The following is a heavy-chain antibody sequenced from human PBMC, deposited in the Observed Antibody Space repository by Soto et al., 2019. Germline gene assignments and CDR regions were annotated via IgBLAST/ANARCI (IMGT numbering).Heavy chain of an antibody. Sequence: PGGSLRLSCAASGFTFRNYGMNWVRQAPGKGLEWVSLISGSGGGTYYADSVKGRFTISRDNSKNTLYLQMNSLRAEDTAVYYCAKHAAAAAPDYWGQGTLVTVSS. CDR3: AKHAAAAAPDY. D-gene: IGHD6-13*01. V-gene: IGHV3-23*01. CDR2: ISGSGGGT. CDR1: GFTFRNYG. J-gene: IGHJ4*02.